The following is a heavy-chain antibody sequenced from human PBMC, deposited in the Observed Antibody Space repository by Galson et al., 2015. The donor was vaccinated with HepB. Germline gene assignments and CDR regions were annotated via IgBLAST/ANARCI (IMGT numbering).Heavy chain of an antibody. J-gene: IGHJ6*02. CDR2: ISSSSSYI. D-gene: IGHD3-3*01. CDR3: AREAEQVRFLEWFDYYYGMDV. CDR1: GFTFSSYS. V-gene: IGHV3-21*01. Sequence: SLRLSCAASGFTFSSYSMNWVRQAPGKGLEWVSSISSSSSYIYYADSVKGRFTISRDNAKNSLYLQMNSLRAEDTAVYYCAREAEQVRFLEWFDYYYGMDVWGQGTTVTVSS.